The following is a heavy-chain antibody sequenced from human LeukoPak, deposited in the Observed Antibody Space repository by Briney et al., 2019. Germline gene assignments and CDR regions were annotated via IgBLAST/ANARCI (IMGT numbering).Heavy chain of an antibody. CDR2: ISAYNGNT. Sequence: VASVKVSCKASGYTFTGYGISWVRQAPGQGLEWMGWISAYNGNTNYAQKLQGRVTMTTDTSTSTAYMELRSLRSDDTAVYYCARTYYYDSSGYGYYFDYWGQGTLVTVSS. CDR3: ARTYYYDSSGYGYYFDY. D-gene: IGHD3-22*01. CDR1: GYTFTGYG. J-gene: IGHJ4*02. V-gene: IGHV1-18*01.